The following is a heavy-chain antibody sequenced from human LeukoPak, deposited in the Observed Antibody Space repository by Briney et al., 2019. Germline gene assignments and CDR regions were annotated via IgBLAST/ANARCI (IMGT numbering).Heavy chain of an antibody. D-gene: IGHD6-6*01. CDR2: ISSSSSYI. Sequence: PGGSLRLSRAASGFTFSSYSMNWVRQAPGKGLEWVSSISSSSSYIYYADSVKGRFTISRDNAKNSLYLQMNSLRAEDTAVYYCARDKEYSSSSGIDYWGQGTLVTVSS. CDR1: GFTFSSYS. CDR3: ARDKEYSSSSGIDY. V-gene: IGHV3-21*01. J-gene: IGHJ4*02.